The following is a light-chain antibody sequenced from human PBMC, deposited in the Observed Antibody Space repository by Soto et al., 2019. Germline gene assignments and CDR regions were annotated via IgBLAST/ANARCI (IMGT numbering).Light chain of an antibody. Sequence: EIVLTQSPATLSLSPVVRATLSCRTSQSVSTFLAWYQQKPGQAPRLLIYDASIRAAGIPARFSGSGSGTDFTLTISSLEPDDFAVYYCQQRSNSFGHGTRLEI. V-gene: IGKV3-11*01. CDR1: QSVSTF. CDR3: QQRSNS. CDR2: DAS. J-gene: IGKJ5*01.